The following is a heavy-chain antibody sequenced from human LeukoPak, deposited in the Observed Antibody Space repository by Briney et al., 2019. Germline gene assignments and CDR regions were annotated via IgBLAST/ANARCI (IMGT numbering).Heavy chain of an antibody. D-gene: IGHD2-8*01. Sequence: GGSLRLSCAASGFTFSDYYMSWIRQAPGKGLEWVSYISSSSSYTNYADSVKGRFTISRDNAKNSLYLQMNSLRAEDTAVYYYASRSSAYYYFDYWGQGTLVTVSS. CDR1: GFTFSDYY. CDR2: ISSSSSYT. CDR3: ASRSSAYYYFDY. J-gene: IGHJ4*02. V-gene: IGHV3-11*03.